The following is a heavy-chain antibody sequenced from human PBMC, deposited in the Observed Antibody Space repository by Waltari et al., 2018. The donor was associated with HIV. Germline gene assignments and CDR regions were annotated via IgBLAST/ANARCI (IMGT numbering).Heavy chain of an antibody. CDR3: ARGKNWSGYKFDY. D-gene: IGHD3-3*01. CDR2: ISYDGSNK. J-gene: IGHJ4*02. V-gene: IGHV3-30*04. Sequence: QVQLVESGGGVVQPGRSLRLSCAASGFTFSRYAMHWVRQAPGKGVEWVEVISYDGSNKYYADSVKGRFTISRDNSKNTLYLQMNSLRVEDTAVYYCARGKNWSGYKFDYWGQGTLVTVSS. CDR1: GFTFSRYA.